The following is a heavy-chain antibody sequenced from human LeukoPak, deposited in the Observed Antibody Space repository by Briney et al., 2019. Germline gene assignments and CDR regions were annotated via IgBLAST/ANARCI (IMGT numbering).Heavy chain of an antibody. D-gene: IGHD3-10*01. V-gene: IGHV4-4*02. CDR2: IYHSGST. J-gene: IGHJ3*02. CDR3: AKGGDGINAVDVFDI. CDR1: GGSISSSNW. Sequence: PSGTLSLTCAVSGGSISSSNWWSWVRPPPGKGLEWIGEIYHSGSTNYNPSLKSRVTISVDKSKNQFSLKLSSVTAADTAVYYCAKGGDGINAVDVFDIWGRGTMVTVSS.